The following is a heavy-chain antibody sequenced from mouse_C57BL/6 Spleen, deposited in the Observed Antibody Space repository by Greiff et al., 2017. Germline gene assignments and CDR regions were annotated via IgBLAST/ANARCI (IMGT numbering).Heavy chain of an antibody. J-gene: IGHJ2*01. CDR3: ARSGKGDY. D-gene: IGHD1-1*01. CDR2: IYPGAGDS. V-gene: IGHV1-82*01. CDR1: GYAFSSSW. Sequence: QVQLKESGPELVKPGASVKISCKASGYAFSSSWMNWVKQRPGKGLEWIGRIYPGAGDSNYNGKFKGKATLTADKSSSTAYVQHSSLTSEDSAVYFCARSGKGDYWGQGTTLTVSS.